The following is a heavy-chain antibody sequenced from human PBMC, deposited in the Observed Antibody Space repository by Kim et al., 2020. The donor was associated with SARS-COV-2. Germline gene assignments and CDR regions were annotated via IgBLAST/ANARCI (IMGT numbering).Heavy chain of an antibody. V-gene: IGHV4-4*07. CDR3: ARVNILTGYLFDY. Sequence: NYNPSLQSRVTRSVDTSKNQFSLKLSSVTAAATAVYYCARVNILTGYLFDYWGQGTLVTVSS. D-gene: IGHD3-9*01. J-gene: IGHJ4*02.